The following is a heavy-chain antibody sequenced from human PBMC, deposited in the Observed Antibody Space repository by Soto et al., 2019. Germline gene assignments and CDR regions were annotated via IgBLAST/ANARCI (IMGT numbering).Heavy chain of an antibody. V-gene: IGHV4-39*01. J-gene: IGHJ2*01. CDR2: LYYSGNT. CDR1: GASIRSSSDY. D-gene: IGHD4-17*01. CDR3: ARLYGDLSYHWYFDL. Sequence: QLQLQESGPGLVKPSETLSLTCSVSGASIRSSSDYWGWIRQPPGKGLEWIGSLYYSGNTYYNPSLTSRVTISVDTSKNQFSLMLSSVTAADTAVYYCARLYGDLSYHWYFDLWGRGTLVTVSS.